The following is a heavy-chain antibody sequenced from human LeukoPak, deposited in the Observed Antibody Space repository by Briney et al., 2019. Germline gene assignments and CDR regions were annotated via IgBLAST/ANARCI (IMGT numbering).Heavy chain of an antibody. CDR1: GGSISSYY. Sequence: PSETLSLTCTVSGGSISSYYWSWIRQPPGKGLEWIGYIYYSGSTNYNPSLKSRVTISVDTSNNQFSLKLSSVTAADTAVYYCANLVGADYFDYWGQGTLVTVSS. CDR2: IYYSGST. J-gene: IGHJ4*02. D-gene: IGHD1-26*01. V-gene: IGHV4-59*01. CDR3: ANLVGADYFDY.